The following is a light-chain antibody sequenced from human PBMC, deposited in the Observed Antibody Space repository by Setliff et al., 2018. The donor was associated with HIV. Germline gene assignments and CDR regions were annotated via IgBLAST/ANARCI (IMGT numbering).Light chain of an antibody. CDR3: SSYAGSSILYV. J-gene: IGLJ1*01. Sequence: SALTQPASVSGSPGQSITISCTGTSSDIGAYNYVSWYQQHPGKAPKVMIYDVSKRPSGVSHRFSGSKSGDTASLTISGLQAEDEADYYCSSYAGSSILYVFGTGTKVTVL. CDR1: SSDIGAYNY. V-gene: IGLV2-23*02. CDR2: DVS.